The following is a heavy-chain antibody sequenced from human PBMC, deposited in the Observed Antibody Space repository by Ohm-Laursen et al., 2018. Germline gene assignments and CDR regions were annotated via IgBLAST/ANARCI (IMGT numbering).Heavy chain of an antibody. CDR3: ARSKSVTGTTFDY. Sequence: GTLSLTWSVSGYSISSGYYWGWIRQPPGKGLEWIGSIYHSGSTYYNPSLKSRVTMSVDTSKKQLSLKLSSVTAVDTAVYYCARSKSVTGTTFDYWGQGTLVTGSS. J-gene: IGHJ4*02. V-gene: IGHV4-38-2*01. CDR2: IYHSGST. D-gene: IGHD1-1*01. CDR1: GYSISSGYY.